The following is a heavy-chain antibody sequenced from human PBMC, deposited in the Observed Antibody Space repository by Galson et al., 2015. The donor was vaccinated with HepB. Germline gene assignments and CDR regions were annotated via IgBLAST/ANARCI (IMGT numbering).Heavy chain of an antibody. CDR2: IIGDGSEK. D-gene: IGHD3-10*01. CDR1: GFTFSSYW. J-gene: IGHJ6*02. Sequence: SLRLSCAASGFTFSSYWMNWVRQAPGKGLEWVANIIGDGSEKYSAAPLKGRFTISRDNDKNSSYLQMDSLRAADTAIYYCARRISLVRGIITRPDYYYGMDLWGQGTTVTV. CDR3: ARRISLVRGIITRPDYYYGMDL. V-gene: IGHV3-7*03.